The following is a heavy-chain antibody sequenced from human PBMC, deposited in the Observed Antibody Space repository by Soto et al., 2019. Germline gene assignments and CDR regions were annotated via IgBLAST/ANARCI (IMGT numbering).Heavy chain of an antibody. D-gene: IGHD2-15*01. CDR1: GGTFSSYA. J-gene: IGHJ4*02. V-gene: IGHV1-69*12. CDR2: IIPIFGTA. Sequence: QVQLVQSGAEVKKPGSSVKVSCKASGGTFSSYAISWVRQAPGQGLEWMGGIIPIFGTANYAQKFQGRATITADESTSSDDMVLSSLRSEDTAVYSCARGSRYCSCGSRYCLPGIDYWGQRNLVTVSS. CDR3: ARGSRYCSCGSRYCLPGIDY.